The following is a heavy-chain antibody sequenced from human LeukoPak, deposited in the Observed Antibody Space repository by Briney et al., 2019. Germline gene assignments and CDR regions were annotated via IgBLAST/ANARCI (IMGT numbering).Heavy chain of an antibody. V-gene: IGHV4-39*01. CDR1: GGSISSSSYY. Sequence: KPSETLSLTCTVSGGSISSSSYYWGWIRQPPGKGLEWIGSIYYSGSTYYNPSLKSRVTISVDTSKNQFSLKLSSVTAADTAVYYCARIVIAAEYYFDYWGQGTLVTVSS. D-gene: IGHD6-13*01. J-gene: IGHJ4*02. CDR3: ARIVIAAEYYFDY. CDR2: IYYSGST.